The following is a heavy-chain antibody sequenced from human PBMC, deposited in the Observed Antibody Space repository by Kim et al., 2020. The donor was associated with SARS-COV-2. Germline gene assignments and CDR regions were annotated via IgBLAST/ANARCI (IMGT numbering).Heavy chain of an antibody. Sequence: ASVKVSCKASGYTFTSYVIHWVRQAPGQRLEWMDWINPGNGYTTYSQKFQGRVTITRETSASTAYMDLSSLRSEDMAVYYCARELRSGYWGQGTLVTVSS. CDR3: ARELRSGY. V-gene: IGHV1-3*01. D-gene: IGHD3-10*01. CDR1: GYTFTSYV. J-gene: IGHJ4*02. CDR2: INPGNGYT.